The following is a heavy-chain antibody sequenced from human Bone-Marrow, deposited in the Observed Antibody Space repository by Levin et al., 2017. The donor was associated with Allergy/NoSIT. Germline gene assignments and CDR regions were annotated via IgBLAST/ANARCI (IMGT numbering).Heavy chain of an antibody. CDR2: ISDSSSSI. V-gene: IGHV3-48*02. J-gene: IGHJ6*02. CDR3: ARDCPHLSYSSTWYYYYGMDV. Sequence: GGSLRLSCAASGFTFSNSSMNWVRQAPGKGLEWVSYISDSSSSIFYADYVKGRFTISRDNAKNSLFLQMNSLRDEDTAVYYCARDCPHLSYSSTWYYYYGMDVWGQGTTVTVSS. D-gene: IGHD6-13*01. CDR1: GFTFSNSS.